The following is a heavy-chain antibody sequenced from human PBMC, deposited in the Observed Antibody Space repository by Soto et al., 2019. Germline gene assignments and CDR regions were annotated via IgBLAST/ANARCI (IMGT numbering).Heavy chain of an antibody. D-gene: IGHD1-26*01. J-gene: IGHJ4*02. V-gene: IGHV1-2*02. CDR1: GYTFTVYY. CDR3: ASKPLVGALDY. CDR2: INPNSGGT. Sequence: ASVKVSCKASGYTFTVYYMHCVVQAPGQGLEWMGWINPNSGGTNYAQKFQGRVTMTRDTSISTAYMEPSRLRSDDTAVYYCASKPLVGALDYWGQGTLVTVSS.